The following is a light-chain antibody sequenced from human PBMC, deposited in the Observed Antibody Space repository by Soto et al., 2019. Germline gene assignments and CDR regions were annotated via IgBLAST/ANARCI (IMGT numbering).Light chain of an antibody. CDR1: QSVSRN. CDR2: DAS. J-gene: IGKJ2*01. CDR3: QHIAGWPHT. V-gene: IGKV3-11*01. Sequence: EIVLTQSPATLSLSPGERATLSCRASQSVSRNLGWYQQKPGQAPSLLIYDASNMATGIPARFSGSGSVTDFTLTISSLEPEDFAVDYCQHIAGWPHTFGQGTKLEIK.